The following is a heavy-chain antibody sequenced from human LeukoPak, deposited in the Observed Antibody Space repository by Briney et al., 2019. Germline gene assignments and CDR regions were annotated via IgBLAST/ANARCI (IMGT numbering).Heavy chain of an antibody. CDR2: INHSGST. CDR3: ASHGSGPYSEDY. CDR1: GGSFSGYY. Sequence: SETLSLTCAVYGGSFSGYYWSWIRQPPGKGLEWIGEINHSGSTNYNPSLKSRVTISVDTSKNQFSLKLSSVTAADTAVYYCASHGSGPYSEDYWGQGTLVTVSS. J-gene: IGHJ4*02. D-gene: IGHD3-10*01. V-gene: IGHV4-34*01.